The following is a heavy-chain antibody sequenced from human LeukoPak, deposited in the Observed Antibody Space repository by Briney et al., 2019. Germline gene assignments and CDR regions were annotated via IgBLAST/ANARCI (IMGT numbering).Heavy chain of an antibody. CDR2: IYYSGST. J-gene: IGHJ1*01. CDR1: GGSISSSSYY. V-gene: IGHV4-39*07. Sequence: SETLSLTCTVSGGSISSSSYYWGWIRQPPGKGLEWIGGIYYSGSTYYNPSLKSRVTLSIDTSKNQFSLRLSSVTAADTAVYFCARYSLSREDFQDWGQGTLVTVSS. CDR3: ARYSLSREDFQD. D-gene: IGHD6-13*01.